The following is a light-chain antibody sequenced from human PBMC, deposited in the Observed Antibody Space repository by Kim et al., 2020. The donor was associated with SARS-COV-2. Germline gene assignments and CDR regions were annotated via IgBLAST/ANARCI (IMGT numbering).Light chain of an antibody. Sequence: GQSVTISGTGTSSDVGAYNDVSWYQQHPGKAPKLMISDVSKRPSGASNRFSGSKSGNTASLTISGLQAEDEADYYCSSYTSSATLVFGGGTQLTVL. CDR2: DVS. CDR3: SSYTSSATLV. V-gene: IGLV2-14*04. J-gene: IGLJ2*01. CDR1: SSDVGAYND.